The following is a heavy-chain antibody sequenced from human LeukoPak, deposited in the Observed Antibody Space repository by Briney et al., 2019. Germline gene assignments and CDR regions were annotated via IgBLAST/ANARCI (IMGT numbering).Heavy chain of an antibody. V-gene: IGHV3-7*05. Sequence: GGSLRLSCVASGFTFSNYWMSWVRQAPGKGLEWVANMKQEGRETYYVDSVKGRFTISRDNAKNSLYLQMNSLRADDTAVYYCAREGTYSGYDLTDYWGQGTLVTVSS. CDR3: AREGTYSGYDLTDY. CDR1: GFTFSNYW. D-gene: IGHD5-12*01. J-gene: IGHJ4*02. CDR2: MKQEGRET.